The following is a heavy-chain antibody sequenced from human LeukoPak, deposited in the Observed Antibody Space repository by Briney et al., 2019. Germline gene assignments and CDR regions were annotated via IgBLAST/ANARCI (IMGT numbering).Heavy chain of an antibody. V-gene: IGHV3-9*01. J-gene: IGHJ4*02. Sequence: GRSLRLSCAASGFPFDDYAMHWVRQAPGKGLEWVSGISWNSGIIGYADSVKGRFTISRDNAKNSLYLQMNSLRAEDTALYYCAKARGTSQPLFDYWGQGTLVTVSS. CDR3: AKARGTSQPLFDY. CDR1: GFPFDDYA. D-gene: IGHD2-2*01. CDR2: ISWNSGII.